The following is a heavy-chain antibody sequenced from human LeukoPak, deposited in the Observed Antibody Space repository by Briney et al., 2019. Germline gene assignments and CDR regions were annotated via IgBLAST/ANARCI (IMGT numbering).Heavy chain of an antibody. CDR1: GGSFSGYY. CDR2: INHRGDT. Sequence: SETLSLTCAVYGGSFSGYYWSWIRQPPGKGLEWIGEINHRGDTNYNPSLKSRVTISVDTSKSQFSLRLTSVTAADTAVYYCARWWRGVRSKGDYWGQGTLVTVSS. CDR3: ARWWRGVRSKGDY. V-gene: IGHV4-34*01. D-gene: IGHD2-15*01. J-gene: IGHJ4*02.